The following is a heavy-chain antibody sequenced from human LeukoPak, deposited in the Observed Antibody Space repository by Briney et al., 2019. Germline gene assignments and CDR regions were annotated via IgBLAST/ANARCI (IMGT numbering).Heavy chain of an antibody. CDR3: AREGRSDAFDI. CDR2: ISWDGGST. Sequence: PGGSLRLSCAASGFTFDDYAMHWVRQAPGKGLEWVSLISWDGGSTYYADSVKGRFTISRDNAKNSLYLQMNSLRAEDTAVYYCAREGRSDAFDIWGQGTMVTVSS. J-gene: IGHJ3*02. D-gene: IGHD3-10*01. CDR1: GFTFDDYA. V-gene: IGHV3-43D*04.